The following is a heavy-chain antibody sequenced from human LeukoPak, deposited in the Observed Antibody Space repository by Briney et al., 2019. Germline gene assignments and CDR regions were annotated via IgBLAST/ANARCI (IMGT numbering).Heavy chain of an antibody. D-gene: IGHD3-10*01. CDR2: VSGGGTT. J-gene: IGHJ5*02. CDR1: GLTFSTYG. V-gene: IGHV3-23*01. CDR3: ARGPVTTMVRGVFHIDFPFDP. Sequence: GGSLRLSCAASGLTFSTYGMSWVRQAPGKGLEWISAVSGGGTTSYADSVRGRFAISRDNSKDTLYLQMNSLRAEDTAVYYCARGPVTTMVRGVFHIDFPFDPWGQGTLVTVSS.